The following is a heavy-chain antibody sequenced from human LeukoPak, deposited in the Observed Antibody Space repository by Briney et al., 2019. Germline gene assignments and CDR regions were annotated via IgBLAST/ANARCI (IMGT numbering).Heavy chain of an antibody. Sequence: PGGSLRLSCAASGFTFSSYAMSWVRQAPGKGLEWVSAISGSGGSTYYADSVKGRFTISRDNSKNTLYLQMNSLRAEDTAVYYCANPAHSLWFGELVDVWGQGTTVTVSS. CDR2: ISGSGGST. D-gene: IGHD3-10*01. J-gene: IGHJ6*02. V-gene: IGHV3-23*01. CDR3: ANPAHSLWFGELVDV. CDR1: GFTFSSYA.